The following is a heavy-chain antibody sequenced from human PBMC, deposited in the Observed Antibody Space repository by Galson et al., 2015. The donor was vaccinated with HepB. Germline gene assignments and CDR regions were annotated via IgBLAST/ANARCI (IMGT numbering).Heavy chain of an antibody. CDR3: ARDKGSGKNWFDP. CDR1: GGSISSYY. D-gene: IGHD3-10*01. J-gene: IGHJ5*02. CDR2: IYTSGST. V-gene: IGHV4-4*07. Sequence: ETLSLTCTVSGGSISSYYWGWIRRPAGKGLEWIGRIYTSGSTNYNPSLKSRVTMSVDTSKNQFSLKLSSVTAADTAVYYCARDKGSGKNWFDPWGQGTLVTVSS.